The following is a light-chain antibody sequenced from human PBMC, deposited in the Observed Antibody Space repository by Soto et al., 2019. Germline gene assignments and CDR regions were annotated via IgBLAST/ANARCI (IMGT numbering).Light chain of an antibody. CDR3: SSFTSSSTLL. CDR2: DVS. CDR1: SSDVGGYNY. V-gene: IGLV2-14*01. Sequence: LTQPASVSGSPGQSITISCTGTSSDVGGYNYVSWYQQHPGKAPKLMIYDVSNRPSGVSNRFSGSKSGNTASLTISGLLAEDEADYYCSSFTSSSTLLFGAGT. J-gene: IGLJ1*01.